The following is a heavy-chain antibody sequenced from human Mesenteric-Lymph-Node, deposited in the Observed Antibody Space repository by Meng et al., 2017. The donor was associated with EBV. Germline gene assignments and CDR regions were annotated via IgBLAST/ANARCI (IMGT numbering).Heavy chain of an antibody. V-gene: IGHV3-33*03. Sequence: GRFTISRDNSKNTLYMQMNGLRVEDTAVYYCVKETITLVVVGAWDYWGQGALVTVSS. CDR3: VKETITLVVVGAWDY. D-gene: IGHD3-22*01. J-gene: IGHJ4*02.